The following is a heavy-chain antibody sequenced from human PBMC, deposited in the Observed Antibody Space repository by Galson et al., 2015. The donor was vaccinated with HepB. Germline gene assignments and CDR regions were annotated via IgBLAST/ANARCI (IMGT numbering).Heavy chain of an antibody. CDR3: ASGSNDAFDI. CDR2: ISYDGSNK. CDR1: GFTFSSYA. V-gene: IGHV3-30*04. Sequence: SLRLSCAASGFTFSSYAMHWVRQAPGKGLEWVAVISYDGSNKYYADSVKGRFTISRDNSKNTLYLQMNSLRAEDTAVYYCASGSNDAFDIWGQGTMVTVSS. J-gene: IGHJ3*02.